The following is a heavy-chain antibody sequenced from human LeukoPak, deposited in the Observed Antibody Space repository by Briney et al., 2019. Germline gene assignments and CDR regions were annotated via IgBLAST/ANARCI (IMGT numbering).Heavy chain of an antibody. CDR1: GYTFTRYG. CDR3: ARAYDSGSYVFDY. J-gene: IGHJ4*02. D-gene: IGHD1-26*01. CDR2: IIPIFGTA. Sequence: ASVKVSCKASGYTFTRYGITWVRQAPGQGLEWMGGIIPIFGTANYAQKLQGRVPITTDESTSTAYMELSSLRSEDTAVYYCARAYDSGSYVFDYWGQGTLVTVSS. V-gene: IGHV1-69*05.